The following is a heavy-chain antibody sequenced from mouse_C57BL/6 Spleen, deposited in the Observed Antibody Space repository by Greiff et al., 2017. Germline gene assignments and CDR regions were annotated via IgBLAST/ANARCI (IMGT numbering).Heavy chain of an antibody. CDR1: GFTFSSYG. J-gene: IGHJ4*01. V-gene: IGHV5-6*01. CDR3: ARPPSADFYGSRYYYAMDY. CDR2: ISSGGSYT. Sequence: EVQGVESGGDLVKPGGSLKLSCAASGFTFSSYGMSWVRQTPDKRLEWVATISSGGSYTYYPDSVKGRFTLSRDNAKNTLYLQMSSLKSEDTAMNYCARPPSADFYGSRYYYAMDYWGQGTSVTVSS. D-gene: IGHD1-1*01.